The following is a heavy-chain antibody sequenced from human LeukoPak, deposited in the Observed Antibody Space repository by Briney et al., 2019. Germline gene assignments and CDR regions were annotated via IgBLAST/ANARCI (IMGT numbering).Heavy chain of an antibody. CDR2: ISSSSSYI. D-gene: IGHD5-12*01. CDR1: GFTFSSYS. CDR3: ARDGRGYSGYDFDY. J-gene: IGHJ4*02. Sequence: PGGSLRLSCAASGFTFSSYSMNWVRQAPGKGLEWASSISSSSSYIYYADSVKGRFTISRDNAKNSLYLQMNSLRAEDTAVYYCARDGRGYSGYDFDYWGQGTLVTVSS. V-gene: IGHV3-21*01.